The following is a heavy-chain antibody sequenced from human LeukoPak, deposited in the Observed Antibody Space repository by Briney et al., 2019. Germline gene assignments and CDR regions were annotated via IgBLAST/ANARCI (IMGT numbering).Heavy chain of an antibody. CDR3: ATDLDSSGYFWYFDL. Sequence: ASVKVSCKASGNTFTGYYIHWVRQAPGQGLEWMGWINPNSGGSNYAQKFQGWVTMTRDTSISTAYMELSSLKSDDTAVYYCATDLDSSGYFWYFDLWGRGTLVAVSS. CDR2: INPNSGGS. V-gene: IGHV1-2*04. CDR1: GNTFTGYY. D-gene: IGHD3-22*01. J-gene: IGHJ2*01.